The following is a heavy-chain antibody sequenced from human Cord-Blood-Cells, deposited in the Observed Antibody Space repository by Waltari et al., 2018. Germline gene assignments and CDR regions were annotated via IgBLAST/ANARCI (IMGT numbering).Heavy chain of an antibody. CDR3: ARGSSGSYYNWCDP. CDR1: GGTFSSYA. CDR2: IIPMFGTA. V-gene: IGHV1-69*01. D-gene: IGHD1-26*01. J-gene: IGHJ5*02. Sequence: QVQLVQSGAEVKKPGSSVKVSCKASGGTFSSYAISWVRQAPGQGLEWMGGIIPMFGTANYAQKFQGRVAITADESTSTAYMGLSSLRSEYTAVYYCARGSSGSYYNWCDPWGQGTLVTVSS.